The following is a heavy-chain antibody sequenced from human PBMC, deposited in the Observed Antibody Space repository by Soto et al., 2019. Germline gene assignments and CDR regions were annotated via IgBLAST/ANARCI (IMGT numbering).Heavy chain of an antibody. CDR3: AKDRPVNWNPQSPDNWFDS. CDR2: IYPGGVNI. Sequence: ASVKVSCKAIGYSFTSHYMHWVRQAPGQGLEWMGTIYPGGVNIGYAQKFKGRVTMTKNTLFLQMNSLRVEDAAVYYCAKDRPVNWNPQSPDNWFDSWGQGTLVTVSS. J-gene: IGHJ5*01. D-gene: IGHD1-1*01. CDR1: GYSFTSHY. V-gene: IGHV1-46*01.